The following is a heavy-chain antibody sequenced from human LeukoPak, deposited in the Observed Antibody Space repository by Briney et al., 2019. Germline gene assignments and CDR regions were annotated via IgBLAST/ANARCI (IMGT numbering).Heavy chain of an antibody. Sequence: GGSLRLSCAASGFTFSSYGMHWVRQAPGKGREGVALISYDGSNKYNADSVKGRFTISRDNSKNTLYLQMNSLRAEDTAVYYCARGPNVYGNSSGLIRDYYYYMDVWGKGATVTVSS. CDR2: ISYDGSNK. CDR3: ARGPNVYGNSSGLIRDYYYYMDV. V-gene: IGHV3-30*03. CDR1: GFTFSSYG. D-gene: IGHD6-6*01. J-gene: IGHJ6*03.